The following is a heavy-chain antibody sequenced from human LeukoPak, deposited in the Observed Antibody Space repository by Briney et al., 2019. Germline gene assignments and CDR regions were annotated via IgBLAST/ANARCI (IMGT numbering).Heavy chain of an antibody. Sequence: PSETLSLTCAVSGGSISSGNWWSGVRQPPGKGLEWIGEFYDGWSTNYNPSLKSRVTISVDKSNNQFYLKLNSVTAADTAVYYCARHQVGANTFDYWGQGTLVTVSS. CDR2: FYDGWST. J-gene: IGHJ4*02. V-gene: IGHV4-4*02. D-gene: IGHD1-26*01. CDR3: ARHQVGANTFDY. CDR1: GGSISSGNW.